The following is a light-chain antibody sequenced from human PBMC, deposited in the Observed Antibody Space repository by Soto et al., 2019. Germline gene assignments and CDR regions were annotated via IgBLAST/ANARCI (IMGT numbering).Light chain of an antibody. V-gene: IGKV3D-20*01. CDR2: DAY. CDR1: QSVSTNY. CDR3: QQYGSSPS. J-gene: IGKJ4*01. Sequence: EIVLTQSPATLSLSPGERATLYCGAGQSVSTNYLAWYQQKPGLAPRLLIYDAYSRATGISDRFSGSGSGTDFILTISRLEPEDFTVYYCQQYGSSPSFGGGTKVDIX.